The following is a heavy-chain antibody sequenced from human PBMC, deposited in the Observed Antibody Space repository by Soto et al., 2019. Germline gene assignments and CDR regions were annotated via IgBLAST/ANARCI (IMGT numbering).Heavy chain of an antibody. CDR1: GFTFNTFS. CDR2: IYSGGST. V-gene: IGHV3-53*04. CDR3: ARATVGP. J-gene: IGHJ5*02. Sequence: GSLRLSCSASGFTFNTFSMTWVRQAPGKGLEWVSVIYSGGSTYYADSVKGRFTISRHNSKNTLYLQMNSLRAGDTAVYYCARATVGPWGQGTLVTVSS.